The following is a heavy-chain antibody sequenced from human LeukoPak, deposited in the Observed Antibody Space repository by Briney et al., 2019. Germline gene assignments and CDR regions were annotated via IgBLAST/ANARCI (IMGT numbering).Heavy chain of an antibody. Sequence: PSETLSLTCTVSGGSISSSSYYWGWIRQPPGRGLEWIGSIYYSGTTYYSPSLESRVTISADTSKNQFSLKLSSVTAADTAVYYCISYYDTSGYYSEDYWGQGTLVTVSS. CDR2: IYYSGTT. J-gene: IGHJ4*02. CDR1: GGSISSSSYY. V-gene: IGHV4-39*07. D-gene: IGHD3-22*01. CDR3: ISYYDTSGYYSEDY.